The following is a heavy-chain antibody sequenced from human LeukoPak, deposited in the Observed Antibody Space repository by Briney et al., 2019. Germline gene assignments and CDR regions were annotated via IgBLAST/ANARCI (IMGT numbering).Heavy chain of an antibody. CDR2: INPNSGGT. Sequence: ASVKVSCKASGYTFTGYYMHWVRQAPGQGLEWIGWINPNSGGTNYAQKFQGRVTMTRDTSISTAYMELSRLRSDDTAVYYCASFFYDSSGYSHVDDAFDIWGQGTMVTVSS. CDR1: GYTFTGYY. V-gene: IGHV1-2*02. J-gene: IGHJ3*02. CDR3: ASFFYDSSGYSHVDDAFDI. D-gene: IGHD3-22*01.